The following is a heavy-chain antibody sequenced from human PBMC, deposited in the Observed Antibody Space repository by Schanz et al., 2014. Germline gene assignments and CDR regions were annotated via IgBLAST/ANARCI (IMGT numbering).Heavy chain of an antibody. V-gene: IGHV3-7*05. J-gene: IGHJ4*02. CDR3: ARPPHDSSGYYPFDY. Sequence: EVQLVESGGGLVQPGGSLRLSCTASGFTFSDYWMSWVRQAPGKGPEWVANIKHDGSVKDYVDSVEGRFTISRDISKNSLFLQLNSLRADDTAVYYCARPPHDSSGYYPFDYWGQGTLVTVSS. D-gene: IGHD3-22*01. CDR1: GFTFSDYW. CDR2: IKHDGSVK.